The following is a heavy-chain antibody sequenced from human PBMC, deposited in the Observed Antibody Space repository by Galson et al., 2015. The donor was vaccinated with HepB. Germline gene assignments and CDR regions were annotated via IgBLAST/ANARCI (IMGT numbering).Heavy chain of an antibody. Sequence: SLRLSCAASGFTFSSYAMHWVRQAPGKGLEWVAVISYDGSNKYYADSVKGRFTISRDNSKNTLYLQMNSLRAEDTAVYYCANGRPTSTSSIITIFGVVSLHDAFDIWGQGTMVTVSS. D-gene: IGHD3-3*01. V-gene: IGHV3-30*04. CDR1: GFTFSSYA. J-gene: IGHJ3*02. CDR2: ISYDGSNK. CDR3: ANGRPTSTSSIITIFGVVSLHDAFDI.